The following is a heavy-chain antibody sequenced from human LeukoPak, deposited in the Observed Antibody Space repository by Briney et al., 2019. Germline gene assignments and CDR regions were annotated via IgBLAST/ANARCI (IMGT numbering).Heavy chain of an antibody. V-gene: IGHV3-53*01. CDR1: GFTVSSNY. Sequence: PGGSLRLSCAASGFTVSSNYVSWVRQAPGKGLEWVSVIYSGGSTYYADSVKGRFTISRDNSKNTLYLQMNSLRAEDTAVYYCARDVRYNWNDRINYYYMDVWGKGTTVTVSS. D-gene: IGHD1-1*01. CDR3: ARDVRYNWNDRINYYYMDV. J-gene: IGHJ6*03. CDR2: IYSGGST.